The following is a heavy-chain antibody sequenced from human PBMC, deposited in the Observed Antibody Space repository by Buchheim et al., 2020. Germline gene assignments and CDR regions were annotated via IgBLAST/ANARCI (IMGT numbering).Heavy chain of an antibody. J-gene: IGHJ4*02. V-gene: IGHV3-66*02. Sequence: EVQLVESGGGLVQPGGSLRLSCAASGFIVSSNYMSWVRQAPGKGLEWVSLIYTGDSTYYADSVKGGFTIPRDNSKNTRYLQMNSLRPEDTAVYYCARGLDYGDYFDYWGQGTL. CDR1: GFIVSSNY. D-gene: IGHD4-17*01. CDR3: ARGLDYGDYFDY. CDR2: IYTGDST.